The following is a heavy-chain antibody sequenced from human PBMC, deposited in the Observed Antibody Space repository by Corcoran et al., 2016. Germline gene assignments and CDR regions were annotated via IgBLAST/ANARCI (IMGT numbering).Heavy chain of an antibody. CDR3: ARGGYYYDSSGYPRDKTYYFDY. Sequence: EVQLVESGGGLVQPGGSLRLSCAASGFTFSSYWMHWVRQAPGKGLVWVSRINSDGSSTSYADSVKGRFTISRDNAKNTLYLQMNSLRAEDTAVYYCARGGYYYDSSGYPRDKTYYFDYWGQGTLVTVSS. J-gene: IGHJ4*02. V-gene: IGHV3-74*01. CDR1: GFTFSSYW. CDR2: INSDGSST. D-gene: IGHD3-22*01.